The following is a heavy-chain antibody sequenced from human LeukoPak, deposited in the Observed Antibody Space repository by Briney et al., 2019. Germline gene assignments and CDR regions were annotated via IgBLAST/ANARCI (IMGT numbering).Heavy chain of an antibody. D-gene: IGHD3-22*01. CDR3: ARDYYYDSSGYIPAGDAIAF. V-gene: IGHV3-53*01. CDR1: GFTVSSNY. CDR2: IYSGGST. J-gene: IGHJ3*01. Sequence: GGSLRLSCAASGFTVSSNYMSWVRQAPGKGLEWVSVIYSGGSTNYADSVKGRFTISRDNAKNSLYLQMNSLRAEDTAVYYCARDYYYDSSGYIPAGDAIAFWGQGTMVTVSS.